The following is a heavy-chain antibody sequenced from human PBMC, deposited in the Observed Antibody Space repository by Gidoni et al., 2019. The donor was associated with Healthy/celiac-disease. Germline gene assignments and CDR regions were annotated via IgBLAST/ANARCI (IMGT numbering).Heavy chain of an antibody. CDR2: ISSSSSYI. CDR3: ARVGAVAGTSAFDI. J-gene: IGHJ3*02. D-gene: IGHD6-19*01. CDR1: GFTFSSYS. V-gene: IGHV3-21*01. Sequence: EVQLVESGGGLVKPGGSLRLSCAASGFTFSSYSMNWVRQAPGKGLEWVSSISSSSSYIYYADSVKGRFTISRDNAKNSLYLQMNSLRAEDTAVYYCARVGAVAGTSAFDIWGQGTMVTVSS.